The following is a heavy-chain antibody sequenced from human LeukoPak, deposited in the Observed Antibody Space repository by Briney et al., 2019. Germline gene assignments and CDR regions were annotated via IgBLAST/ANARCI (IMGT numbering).Heavy chain of an antibody. J-gene: IGHJ6*02. CDR3: ATAPILRGEGGEHFKYGMDV. D-gene: IGHD2-2*02. CDR1: VGSISSGNW. CDR2: IYHNGTA. Sequence: SGTLSLTCAVSVGSISSGNWWSWVRQSPGKGLEWIGEIYHNGTANYNPSLKSRVTISADRLTNHFSLKLTSVTAADTAVYYCATAPILRGEGGEHFKYGMDVWGQGTTVSVSS. V-gene: IGHV4-4*02.